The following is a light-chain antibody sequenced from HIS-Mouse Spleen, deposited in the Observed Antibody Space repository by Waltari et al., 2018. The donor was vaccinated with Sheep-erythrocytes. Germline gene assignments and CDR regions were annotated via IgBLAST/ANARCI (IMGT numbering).Light chain of an antibody. J-gene: IGLJ3*02. CDR1: SRDVGGYNY. Sequence: QSALTQPPSASGSPGPSVTISCTGTSRDVGGYNYVPWYQQPPGKAPKLMIYEVSKRPSGVPDRFSGSKSGTSASLAISGLQSEDEADYYCAAWDDSLNGPVFGGGTKLTVL. CDR2: EVS. CDR3: AAWDDSLNGPV. V-gene: IGLV2-8*01.